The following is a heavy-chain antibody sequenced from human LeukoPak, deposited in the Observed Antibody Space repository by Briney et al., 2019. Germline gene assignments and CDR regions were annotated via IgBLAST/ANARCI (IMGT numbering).Heavy chain of an antibody. V-gene: IGHV3-43*02. J-gene: IGHJ6*03. CDR1: GFTFDDYA. D-gene: IGHD6-13*01. Sequence: GGSLRLSCAASGFTFDDYAMHWVRQAPGKGLEWVSLISGDGGSTYYADSVKGRFTISRDNSKSSLYLQMNSLRTEDTALYYCATNPAAAAQSYYYYYYMDVWGKGTTVTVSS. CDR2: ISGDGGST. CDR3: ATNPAAAAQSYYYYYYMDV.